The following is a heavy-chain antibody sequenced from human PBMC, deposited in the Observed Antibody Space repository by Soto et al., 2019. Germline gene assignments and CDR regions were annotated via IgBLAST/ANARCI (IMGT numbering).Heavy chain of an antibody. D-gene: IGHD3-10*01. CDR3: ARDSGAALYGEDALDI. Sequence: QGQLVQSGPEVKKPGASVKVSCTASGYSFSGYDITLVRQAPGQGLEWLGWVSTSIRSTMSAENHQGRLTKTTDTSTTTVYMELRGLTSDDTAVYYCARDSGAALYGEDALDIWGQGTMVSVSS. CDR2: VSTSIRST. CDR1: GYSFSGYD. V-gene: IGHV1-18*04. J-gene: IGHJ3*02.